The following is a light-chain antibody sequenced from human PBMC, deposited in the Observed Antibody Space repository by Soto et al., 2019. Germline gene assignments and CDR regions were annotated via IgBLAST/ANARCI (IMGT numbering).Light chain of an antibody. CDR3: QQYASYMLT. J-gene: IGKJ4*01. V-gene: IGKV1-5*01. Sequence: DIPMTQFPSTLSANVGDRVIITCRASQSVNKWLAWYQQKPGEAPRLLIYDVSSLESGVPSRFSGSGSGTEFTLTISSLQPEDSAIYYCQQYASYMLTFGGGTKVGIK. CDR1: QSVNKW. CDR2: DVS.